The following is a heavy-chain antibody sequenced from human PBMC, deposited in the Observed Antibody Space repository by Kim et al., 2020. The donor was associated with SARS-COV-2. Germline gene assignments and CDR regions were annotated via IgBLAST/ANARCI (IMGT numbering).Heavy chain of an antibody. V-gene: IGHV1-46*01. CDR2: INPSGGST. Sequence: ASVKVSCKASGYTFTSYYMHWVRQAPGQGLEWMGLINPSGGSTSYAQKFQGRVTMTRDTSTSTAYMELSSLRSEDTAVYFFAREAAHTAPDFWGQGTLVT. CDR1: GYTFTSYY. D-gene: IGHD4-17*01. J-gene: IGHJ4*02. CDR3: AREAAHTAPDF.